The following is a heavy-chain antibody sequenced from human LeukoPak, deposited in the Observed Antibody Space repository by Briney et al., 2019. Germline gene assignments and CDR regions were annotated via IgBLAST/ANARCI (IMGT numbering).Heavy chain of an antibody. CDR1: GGSISSGDYY. D-gene: IGHD1-26*01. CDR2: IYYSGST. J-gene: IGHJ3*02. CDR3: ARAPGGATHAFDI. Sequence: SQTLSLTCTVSGGSISSGDYYWSWIRQPPGKGLEWIGYIYYSGSTYYNPSLKSRVTISVDTSKNQFSLKLSSVTAADTAVYYCARAPGGATHAFDIWGQGTMVTVSS. V-gene: IGHV4-30-4*08.